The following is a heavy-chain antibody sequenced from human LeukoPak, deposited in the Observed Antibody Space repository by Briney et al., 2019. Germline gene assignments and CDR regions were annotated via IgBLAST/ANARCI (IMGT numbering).Heavy chain of an antibody. J-gene: IGHJ3*02. CDR3: ARVGGSPDAFDI. Sequence: ASVKVSCKASGGTFSSYAISWVRQAPGQGLEWMGRIIPILGIANYAQKLQGRVTITADKSTSTAYMELSSLRSEDTAVYYCARVGGSPDAFDIWGQGTMVTVSS. CDR1: GGTFSSYA. CDR2: IIPILGIA. V-gene: IGHV1-69*04.